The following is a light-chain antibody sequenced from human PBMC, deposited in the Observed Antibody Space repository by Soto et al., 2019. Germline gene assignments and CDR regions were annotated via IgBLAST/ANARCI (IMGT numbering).Light chain of an antibody. Sequence: QSALTQPAPVSGSPGQSITISCTGTSSDVGGYNYVSWYQQHPGKAPKLMIYDVSIRPSGVSNRFSGSKSGNTASLTISGLQAEDEADYYCSSYTSSSTLKVFGGGTKLTVL. CDR3: SSYTSSSTLKV. V-gene: IGLV2-14*03. CDR1: SSDVGGYNY. CDR2: DVS. J-gene: IGLJ2*01.